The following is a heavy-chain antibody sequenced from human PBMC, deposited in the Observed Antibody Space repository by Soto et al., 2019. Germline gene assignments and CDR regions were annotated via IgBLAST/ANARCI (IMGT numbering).Heavy chain of an antibody. D-gene: IGHD6-13*01. CDR2: ISWDGGST. V-gene: IGHV3-43*01. J-gene: IGHJ4*02. Sequence: GDPGRCCTAAGFTLCHYPLHWVRQASGKGLEWVSLISWDGGSTYYADSVKGRFTISRDNSKNSLYLQMDSLRTEDTALYYCAKEAAAGIDYWGQAT. CDR3: AKEAAAGIDY. CDR1: GFTLCHYP.